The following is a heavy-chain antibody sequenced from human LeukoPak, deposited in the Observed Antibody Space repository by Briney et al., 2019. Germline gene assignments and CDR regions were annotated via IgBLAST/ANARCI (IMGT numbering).Heavy chain of an antibody. CDR1: GFTFGSSW. D-gene: IGHD2-15*01. CDR3: ACRGATPSVYYYYGMDV. V-gene: IGHV3-23*01. Sequence: GGSLRLSCVVSGFTFGSSWMSWVRQAPGKGLEWVSAISGSGGSTYYADSVKGRFTISRDNSKNTLYLQMNSLRAEDTAVYYCACRGATPSVYYYYGMDVWGQGTTVTVSS. CDR2: ISGSGGST. J-gene: IGHJ6*02.